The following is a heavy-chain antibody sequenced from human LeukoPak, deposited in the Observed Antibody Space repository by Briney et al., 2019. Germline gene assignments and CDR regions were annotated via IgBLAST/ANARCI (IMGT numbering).Heavy chain of an antibody. V-gene: IGHV3-21*01. J-gene: IGHJ3*02. CDR3: ARGGYCSGGSCYFSAFDI. Sequence: GGSLRLSCAASGFTFTSYSMNWVRQAPGKGLEWASSISSSSSYIYYADSVKGRFTISRDNAKNSLYLQMNSLRAEDTAVYYCARGGYCSGGSCYFSAFDIWGQGTMVTVSS. CDR1: GFTFTSYS. D-gene: IGHD2-15*01. CDR2: ISSSSSYI.